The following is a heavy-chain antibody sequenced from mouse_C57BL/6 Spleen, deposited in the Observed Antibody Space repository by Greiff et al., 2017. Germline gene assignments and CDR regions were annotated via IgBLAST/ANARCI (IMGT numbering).Heavy chain of an antibody. CDR1: GFSLPSYG. V-gene: IGHV2-5*01. CDR3: AKAVTGTDAMDY. J-gene: IGHJ4*01. D-gene: IGHD4-1*01. CDR2: IWRGGST. Sequence: VKLVESGPGLVQPSQSLSITCTVSGFSLPSYGVHWVRQSPGKGLEWLGVIWRGGSTDYNAAFMSRLSITKDNSKSQVFFKMNSLQAGDTAIYYCAKAVTGTDAMDYWGQGTSVTVSS.